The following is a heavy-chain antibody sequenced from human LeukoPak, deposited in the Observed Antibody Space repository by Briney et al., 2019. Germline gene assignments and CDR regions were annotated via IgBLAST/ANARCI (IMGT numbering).Heavy chain of an antibody. V-gene: IGHV1-2*02. CDR3: ARDRGSGSPTNRFDP. J-gene: IGHJ5*02. Sequence: ASVKVSCKASGYTVTGNYMHWVRQAPGQGLEWMGWINPNSGGTNYAQKFQGRVTTTRDTSISIVYMELSRLKSDDTAVYYCARDRGSGSPTNRFDPWGQGTLVTVSS. CDR1: GYTVTGNY. CDR2: INPNSGGT. D-gene: IGHD3-10*01.